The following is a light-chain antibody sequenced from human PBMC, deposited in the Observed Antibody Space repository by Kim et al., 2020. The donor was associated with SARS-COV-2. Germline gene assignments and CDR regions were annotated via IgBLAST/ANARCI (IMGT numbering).Light chain of an antibody. CDR2: GRD. Sequence: SSELTQDPAVSVALGQTVRITCQGDSLRSYYATWYQQKPGQAPVLVIYGRDNRPSGIPDRFSGSTSGNTASLIISGAQAEDEADFYCQSRNSGGNVVFGGGTKVTVL. J-gene: IGLJ2*01. V-gene: IGLV3-19*01. CDR3: QSRNSGGNVV. CDR1: SLRSYY.